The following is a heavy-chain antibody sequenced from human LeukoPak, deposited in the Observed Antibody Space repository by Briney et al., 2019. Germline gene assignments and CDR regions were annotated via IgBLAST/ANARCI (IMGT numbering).Heavy chain of an antibody. D-gene: IGHD2-2*01. V-gene: IGHV1-2*02. CDR2: INPNSGDT. CDR1: GYTLTGHC. J-gene: IGHJ4*02. CDR3: ARRLTTSQDLDY. Sequence: ASVKVSCKASGYTLTGHCMYWVRQAPGQGLEWMGWINPNSGDTNYAQKFQGRVTMTRDTSISTAYMDLNRLTSDDTAVCYCARRLTTSQDLDYWGQGTLVTVSS.